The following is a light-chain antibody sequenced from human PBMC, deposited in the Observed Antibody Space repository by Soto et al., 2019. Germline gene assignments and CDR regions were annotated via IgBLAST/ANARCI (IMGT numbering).Light chain of an antibody. Sequence: QSVLTQPASVSGSPGQSITISCTGTSSDVGDYNYVSWYQQHPGKAPKLMIYDVSNRPSGVYNRFSGSKSGNTASLTISGLQAEDEADYYCAAWDDSLSVVFGGGTKLTVL. CDR1: SSDVGDYNY. J-gene: IGLJ2*01. V-gene: IGLV2-14*01. CDR2: DVS. CDR3: AAWDDSLSVV.